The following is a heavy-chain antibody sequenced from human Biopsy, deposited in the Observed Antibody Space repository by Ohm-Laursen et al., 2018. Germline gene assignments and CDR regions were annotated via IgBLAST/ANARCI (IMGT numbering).Heavy chain of an antibody. J-gene: IGHJ6*02. CDR3: ARHDLSDFWSGYPNFFDR. Sequence: SDTLSLTCTLSGGSISSRTHYWGWIRRTPGKGLEWIGTVYYSGTTYDNPSLKNRVIISVDTSKNQFSLSLKTVTAADTAVYYCARHDLSDFWSGYPNFFDRWGQGTTVTVSS. D-gene: IGHD3-3*01. CDR1: GGSISSRTHY. CDR2: VYYSGTT. V-gene: IGHV4-39*01.